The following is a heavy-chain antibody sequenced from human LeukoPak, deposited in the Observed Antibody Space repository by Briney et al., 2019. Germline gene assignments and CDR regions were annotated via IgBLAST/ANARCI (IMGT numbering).Heavy chain of an antibody. Sequence: KPSETLSLTCAVSDYSISSGDYWGWIRQPPGKGLEWIGSVYHSGSTHYGPSLKSRVTISVDTSKNQFSLKLSSVTAADTAVYYCARNDSSGYFDYWGQGTLVTVSS. D-gene: IGHD3-22*01. CDR1: DYSISSGDY. V-gene: IGHV4-38-2*01. J-gene: IGHJ4*02. CDR3: ARNDSSGYFDY. CDR2: VYHSGST.